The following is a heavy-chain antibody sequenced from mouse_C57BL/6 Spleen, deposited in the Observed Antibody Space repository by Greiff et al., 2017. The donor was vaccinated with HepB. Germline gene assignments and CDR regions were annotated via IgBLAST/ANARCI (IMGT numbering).Heavy chain of an antibody. CDR1: GYTFTSYW. CDR2: IDPSDSYT. V-gene: IGHV1-69*01. J-gene: IGHJ2*01. Sequence: VQLQQPGAELVMPGASVKLSCKASGYTFTSYWMHWVKQRPGQGLEWIGEIDPSDSYTNYNQKFKGKSTLTVDKSSSTAYMQLSSLTSEDSAVYYCARGGGRDYFDYWGQGTTLTVSS. CDR3: ARGGGRDYFDY.